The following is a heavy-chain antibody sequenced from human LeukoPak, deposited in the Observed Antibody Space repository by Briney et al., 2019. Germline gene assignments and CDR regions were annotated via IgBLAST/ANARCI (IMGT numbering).Heavy chain of an antibody. Sequence: SETLSHTCTVSGGSISSYYWSWIRQPPGKGLEWVGYIYTSGSTNYNPSLKSRVTISVDTSKNQFSLKLSSVTAADTAVYYCARHVYDSSGYYSSGYYFYMDVWGKGTTVTVSS. CDR1: GGSISSYY. CDR2: IYTSGST. D-gene: IGHD3-22*01. CDR3: ARHVYDSSGYYSSGYYFYMDV. J-gene: IGHJ6*03. V-gene: IGHV4-4*09.